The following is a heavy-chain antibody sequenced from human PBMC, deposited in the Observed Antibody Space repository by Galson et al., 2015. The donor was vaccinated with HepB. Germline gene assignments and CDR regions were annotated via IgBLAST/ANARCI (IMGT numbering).Heavy chain of an antibody. CDR2: IYSGGST. CDR1: GFTVSSNY. V-gene: IGHV3-53*01. D-gene: IGHD1-26*01. Sequence: SLRLSCAASGFTVSSNYMSWVRQAPGKGLEWVSVIYSGGSTYYADSVKGRFTISRDNSKNTLYLQMNSLRAEDTALYHCARDLGGAGATHFDYWGQGTLVTVSS. CDR3: ARDLGGAGATHFDY. J-gene: IGHJ4*02.